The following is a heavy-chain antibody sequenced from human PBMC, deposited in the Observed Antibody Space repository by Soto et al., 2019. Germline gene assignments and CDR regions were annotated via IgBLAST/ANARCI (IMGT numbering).Heavy chain of an antibody. CDR2: IYYTGGT. CDR3: ARHARAAAGTGLDY. V-gene: IGHV4-39*01. Sequence: PSEPLSLTYSVSGDPISISSFFWAWIRQRPGKGLEWIGSIYYTGGTNNNPSLKSRLTISVDTSKSRFSLELRSVTAADTAVYYCARHARAAAGTGLDYWGQGIPVT. J-gene: IGHJ4*02. D-gene: IGHD6-13*01. CDR1: GDPISISSFF.